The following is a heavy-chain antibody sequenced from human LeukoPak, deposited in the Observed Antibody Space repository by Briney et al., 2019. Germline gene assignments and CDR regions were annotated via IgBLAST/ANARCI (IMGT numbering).Heavy chain of an antibody. V-gene: IGHV1-2*02. CDR1: GYTFTGYY. D-gene: IGHD2-15*01. Sequence: ASVKVSCKASGYTFTGYYMHWVRQAPGQGLEWMGWINPNSGGTNYAQKFQGRVTITADESTSTAYMELSSLRSEDTAVYYCARDCSGGSCFALGAFDIWGQGTMVTVSS. CDR2: INPNSGGT. CDR3: ARDCSGGSCFALGAFDI. J-gene: IGHJ3*02.